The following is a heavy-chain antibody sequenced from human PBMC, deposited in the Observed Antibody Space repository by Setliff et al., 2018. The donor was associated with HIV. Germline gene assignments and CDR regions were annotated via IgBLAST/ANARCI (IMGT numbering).Heavy chain of an antibody. V-gene: IGHV4-59*01. D-gene: IGHD2-21*02. J-gene: IGHJ6*03. CDR3: ARGVVTLRYYYYYYMDV. CDR2: IYDSGST. Sequence: PSETLSLTCTVAGDSISSYYWSWIRQPPGKGLEWIGYIYDSGSTNYNPSLKSRVTISVDTSKNQFSLKLSSVTAADTAVYYCARGVVTLRYYYYYYMDVRGKGTTVTVSS. CDR1: GDSISSYY.